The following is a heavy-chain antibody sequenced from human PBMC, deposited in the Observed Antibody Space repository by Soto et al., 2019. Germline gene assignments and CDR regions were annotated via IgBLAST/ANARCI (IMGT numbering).Heavy chain of an antibody. Sequence: SVKVSCKASGYTFTIYYMHWVRQAPVQGLEWMGIINPSGGSTSYAQKFQGRVTMTRDTSTSTVYMELSSLRSEDTAVYYCARVPGAFYYYYGMDVWGQGTTVTVSS. D-gene: IGHD3-3*02. CDR2: INPSGGST. CDR3: ARVPGAFYYYYGMDV. V-gene: IGHV1-46*01. J-gene: IGHJ6*02. CDR1: GYTFTIYY.